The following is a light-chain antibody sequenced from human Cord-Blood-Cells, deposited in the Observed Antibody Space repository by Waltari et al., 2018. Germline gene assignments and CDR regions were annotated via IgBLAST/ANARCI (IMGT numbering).Light chain of an antibody. CDR2: DVS. J-gene: IGLJ3*02. Sequence: QSALTQPASVSGSPGQSITISCTGTSSDVGGYNYVSWYQHHPGKAPKLMIYDVSNRPSWVSDRFSGSKSANTACQTMSWSLGESVPNNYCSSYTGGSSWVFGEGTRLTF. CDR1: SSDVGGYNY. CDR3: SSYTGGSSWV. V-gene: IGLV2-14*03.